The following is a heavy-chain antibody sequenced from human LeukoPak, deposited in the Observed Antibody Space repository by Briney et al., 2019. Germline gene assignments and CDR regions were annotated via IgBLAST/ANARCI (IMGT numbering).Heavy chain of an antibody. V-gene: IGHV3-23*01. Sequence: TGGSLRLSCAASGFCFSSYAMSWVRQAPGKGLKWVSTISGSGAYTYYADSVKGRFTISRDNSKNTLYLQMNSLRAEDTAVYYCAKYFASGSYYKLPHWGQGTLVTVSS. CDR2: ISGSGAYT. CDR3: AKYFASGSYYKLPH. CDR1: GFCFSSYA. D-gene: IGHD3-10*01. J-gene: IGHJ1*01.